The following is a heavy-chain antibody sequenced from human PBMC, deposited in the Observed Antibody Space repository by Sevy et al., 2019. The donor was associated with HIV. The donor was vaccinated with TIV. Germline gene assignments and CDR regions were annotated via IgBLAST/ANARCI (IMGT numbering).Heavy chain of an antibody. CDR2: ISAYNGNK. J-gene: IGHJ6*03. CDR3: AREGRGSSAVRYYYYMDV. CDR1: GYTFTSYG. V-gene: IGHV1-18*01. Sequence: ASVKVSCKASGYTFTSYGISWVRQAPGQGLEWMGWISAYNGNKNYAQKLQGRVTMTTDTSTSTAYMELKSLRSDDTAVYYWAREGRGSSAVRYYYYMDVWGKGTTVTISS. D-gene: IGHD6-6*01.